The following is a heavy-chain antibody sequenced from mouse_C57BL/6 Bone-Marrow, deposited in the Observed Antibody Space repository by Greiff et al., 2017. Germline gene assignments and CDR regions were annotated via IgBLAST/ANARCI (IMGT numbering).Heavy chain of an antibody. D-gene: IGHD1-1*01. CDR3: ARGITTGFDY. Sequence: EVQGVESGGDLVKPGGSLKLSCAASGFTFSSYGMSWVRQTPDKRLEWVATISSGGSYTYYPDSLKGRFTISRDNAKNTLYLQMSSLKSEDTAMYYCARGITTGFDYWGQGTTLTVSS. CDR1: GFTFSSYG. CDR2: ISSGGSYT. V-gene: IGHV5-6*01. J-gene: IGHJ2*01.